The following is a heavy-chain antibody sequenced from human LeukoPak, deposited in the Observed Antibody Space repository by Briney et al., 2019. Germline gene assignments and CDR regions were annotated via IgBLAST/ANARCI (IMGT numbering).Heavy chain of an antibody. D-gene: IGHD5-18*01. CDR1: GGSISSSSYY. V-gene: IGHV4-61*01. CDR3: ARPAERGYSYGLDF. J-gene: IGHJ3*01. CDR2: IYYSGST. Sequence: SETLSLTCTVSGGSISSSSYYWSWVRQPPGKGLEWIGYIYYSGSTNYNPSLKSRVTISVDTSKNQVSLNLRSVTAADTAVYYCARPAERGYSYGLDFWGQGTMVTVSS.